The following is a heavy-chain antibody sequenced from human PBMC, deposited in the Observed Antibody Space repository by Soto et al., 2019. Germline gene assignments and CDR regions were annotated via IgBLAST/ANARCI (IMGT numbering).Heavy chain of an antibody. Sequence: EVQLLESGGGLVQPGGSLRLSCAASGFTFSDYAVNWVRQAPGQGLEWVSIITGSGRNTFYADSVKGRFTVSRANSRNTLYLQMGSLRAEDTAVYYCAKESGLSTNYYYAHGMDVWGQGTTVTVSS. V-gene: IGHV3-23*01. J-gene: IGHJ6*02. CDR2: ITGSGRNT. D-gene: IGHD3-16*01. CDR3: AKESGLSTNYYYAHGMDV. CDR1: GFTFSDYA.